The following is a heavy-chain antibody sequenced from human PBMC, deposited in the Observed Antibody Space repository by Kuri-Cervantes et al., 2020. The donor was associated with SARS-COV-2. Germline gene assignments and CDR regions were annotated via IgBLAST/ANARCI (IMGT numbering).Heavy chain of an antibody. D-gene: IGHD3-10*01. V-gene: IGHV1-2*02. CDR1: GYTFTGYY. Sequence: ASVKVSCKASGYTFTGYYMHWVRQASGQGLGWMGWINPNSGGTNYAQKFQGRVTMTRDTSISTAYMELRSLRSDDTAVYYCARDMGDRLLWFGELLYWGQGTLVTVSS. J-gene: IGHJ4*02. CDR2: INPNSGGT. CDR3: ARDMGDRLLWFGELLY.